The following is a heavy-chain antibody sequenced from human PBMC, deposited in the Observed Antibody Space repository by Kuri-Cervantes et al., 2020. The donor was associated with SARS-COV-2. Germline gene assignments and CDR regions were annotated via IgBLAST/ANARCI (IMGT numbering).Heavy chain of an antibody. D-gene: IGHD2-2*01. J-gene: IGHJ3*02. CDR3: ARSTYGYCSSTSCSPGGAFDI. CDR2: IYHSGST. Sequence: SETLSLTCTVSGGSISSHYWSWIRQPPGKGLEWIGSIYHSGSTYYNPSLKSRVTISVDTSKNQFSLKLSSVTAADTAVYYCARSTYGYCSSTSCSPGGAFDIWGQGTMVTVSS. V-gene: IGHV4-59*08. CDR1: GGSISSHY.